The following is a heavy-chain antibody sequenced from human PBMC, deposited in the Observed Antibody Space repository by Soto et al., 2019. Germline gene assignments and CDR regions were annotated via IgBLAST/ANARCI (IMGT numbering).Heavy chain of an antibody. CDR2: FSYYRGDA. CDR3: AREDSGGLDY. CDR1: GYTFSKYG. J-gene: IGHJ4*02. V-gene: IGHV1-18*01. D-gene: IGHD1-26*01. Sequence: QVQLVQSGVEVKKPGASVKVSCKASGYTFSKYGIIWVRQAPGQGLEWMGWFSYYRGDARYAQNLQGRVTMTTDTSTSTAYMELWSLRSDDTAVYYCAREDSGGLDYWGQGTLVTVSS.